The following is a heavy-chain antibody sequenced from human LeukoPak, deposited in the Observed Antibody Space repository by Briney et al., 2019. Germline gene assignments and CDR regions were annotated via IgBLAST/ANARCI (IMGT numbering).Heavy chain of an antibody. CDR2: IKTKADGPA. CDR3: VWSSTWDKRFYLDQ. V-gene: IGHV3-15*01. D-gene: IGHD6-6*01. Sequence: ARGSLRLSCAASGFTFNSAWMSWVRQAPGKGLEWVARIKTKADGPAEYATPVKGRFAISRDDSQSMVYLQMSSLRSDDTAVYYCVWSSTWDKRFYLDQWGQGTLVTVSS. CDR1: GFTFNSAW. J-gene: IGHJ4*02.